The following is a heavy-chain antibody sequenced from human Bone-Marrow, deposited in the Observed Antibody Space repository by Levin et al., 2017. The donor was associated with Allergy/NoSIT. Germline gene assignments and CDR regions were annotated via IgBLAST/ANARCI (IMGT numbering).Heavy chain of an antibody. CDR2: INPNSGGT. D-gene: IGHD6-13*01. Sequence: GASVKVSCKASGYTFTGYYMHWVRQAPGQGLEWMGWINPNSGGTNYAQKFQGRVTMTRDTSISTAYMELSRLRSDDTAVYYCARDGGIAAAGYDAFDIWGQGTMVTVSS. V-gene: IGHV1-2*02. J-gene: IGHJ3*02. CDR3: ARDGGIAAAGYDAFDI. CDR1: GYTFTGYY.